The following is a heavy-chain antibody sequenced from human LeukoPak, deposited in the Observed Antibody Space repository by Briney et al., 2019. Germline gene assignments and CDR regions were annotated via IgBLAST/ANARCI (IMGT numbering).Heavy chain of an antibody. Sequence: SQTLSLTCTVSGVSPTNINYYWGCIRHPPETGLESRWSRHYSGNTYYNPSLKSRVTISVDTSKNQFSLQLSSVTAADTAVYYCAGDLVLDNGYIRYWGQGTLVTVSS. CDR1: GVSPTNINYY. V-gene: IGHV4-39*02. D-gene: IGHD5-24*01. J-gene: IGHJ4*02. CDR2: RHYSGNT. CDR3: AGDLVLDNGYIRY.